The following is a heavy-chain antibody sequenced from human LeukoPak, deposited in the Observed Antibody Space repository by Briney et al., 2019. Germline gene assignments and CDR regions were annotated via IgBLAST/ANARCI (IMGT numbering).Heavy chain of an antibody. CDR3: VKDLSYESSGHVLEY. CDR2: ISWDGTT. CDR1: GFTFEDYT. V-gene: IGHV3-43*01. D-gene: IGHD3-22*01. Sequence: GGSLRLSCVASGFTFEDYTMHWVRQAPGKTLEWVSLISWDGTTYYTDSVKGRFTISRDDSKNSLYLQMDTLRSEDTAFYYCVKDLSYESSGHVLEYWGQGTLVTVSS. J-gene: IGHJ4*02.